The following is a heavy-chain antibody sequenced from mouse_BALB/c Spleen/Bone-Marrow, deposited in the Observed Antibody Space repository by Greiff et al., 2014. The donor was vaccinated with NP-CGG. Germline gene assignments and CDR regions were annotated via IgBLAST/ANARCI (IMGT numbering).Heavy chain of an antibody. CDR1: GYTFTSYW. CDR2: IDPSDSET. Sequence: QQSGAELVKPGAPVKLSCKASGYTFTSYWMNWVKQRPGRGLEWIGRIDPSDSETHYNQKFKDKATLTVDKSSSTAYIQLSSLTSEDSAVYYCARALGDGYYYAMDYWGQGTSVTVSS. J-gene: IGHJ4*01. D-gene: IGHD2-3*01. V-gene: IGHV1-69*02. CDR3: ARALGDGYYYAMDY.